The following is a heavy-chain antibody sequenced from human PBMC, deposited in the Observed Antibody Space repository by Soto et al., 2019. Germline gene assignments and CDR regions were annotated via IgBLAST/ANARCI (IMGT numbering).Heavy chain of an antibody. Sequence: SGPTRVNPTEALTLTCTVSGFSLSNARMGVSWIRQPPGRALEWLAHIFSNDEKSYSTSLKSRLTISKDTSKSQVVLTMTNMDPVDTATYYCARIGPYSSRTWYYGMDVWGQGTTATVSS. J-gene: IGHJ6*02. CDR2: IFSNDEK. CDR1: GFSLSNARMG. V-gene: IGHV2-26*01. D-gene: IGHD6-13*01. CDR3: ARIGPYSSRTWYYGMDV.